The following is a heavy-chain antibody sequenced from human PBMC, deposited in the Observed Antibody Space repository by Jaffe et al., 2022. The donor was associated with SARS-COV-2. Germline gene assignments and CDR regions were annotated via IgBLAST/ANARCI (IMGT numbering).Heavy chain of an antibody. V-gene: IGHV3-23*01. CDR1: GFTFSSYA. J-gene: IGHJ4*02. Sequence: EVQLLESGGGLVQPGGSLRLSCAASGFTFSSYAMTWVRQAPGQGLEWVSNIISSGDTTYYSESVKGRFTISRDNSKKTLYLQMNSLRAEDTAVYYCAKDWFSSTYPFFENWGQGTLVTVSS. CDR2: IISSGDTT. D-gene: IGHD3-3*02. CDR3: AKDWFSSTYPFFEN.